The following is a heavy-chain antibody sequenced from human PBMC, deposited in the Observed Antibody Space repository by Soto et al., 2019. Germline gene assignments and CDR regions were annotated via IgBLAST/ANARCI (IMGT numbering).Heavy chain of an antibody. J-gene: IGHJ5*02. V-gene: IGHV1-24*01. CDR2: FDPEDGET. CDR1: GYTLTELS. D-gene: IGHD3-3*01. Sequence: ASLNVSCKVSGYTLTELSMHWVRHAPGKGLEWMGGFDPEDGETIYAQKFQGRVTMTEDTSTDTAYMELSSLRSEDTAVYYCARSYDFWSGYSDNWFDPWGQGTLVTVSS. CDR3: ARSYDFWSGYSDNWFDP.